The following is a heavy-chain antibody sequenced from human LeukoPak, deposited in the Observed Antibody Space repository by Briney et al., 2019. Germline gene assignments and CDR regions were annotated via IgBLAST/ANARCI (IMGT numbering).Heavy chain of an antibody. J-gene: IGHJ5*02. CDR3: ARDRPNYYGSNGHYYQRNGDH. Sequence: GGSLRLSCAASEFSFSIYAMSWVRQAPGRGLEWVSSITSSGESTYYAGSVKGRFTISRDNSKNTVYLQMNSLRAEDTAVHYCARDRPNYYGSNGHYYQRNGDHWGKGTLVTVSS. V-gene: IGHV3-23*01. CDR2: ITSSGEST. D-gene: IGHD3-22*01. CDR1: EFSFSIYA.